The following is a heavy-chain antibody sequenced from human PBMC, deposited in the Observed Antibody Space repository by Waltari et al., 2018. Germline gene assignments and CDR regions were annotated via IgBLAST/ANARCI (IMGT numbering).Heavy chain of an antibody. CDR3: AREGDYGSYFEF. CDR2: INPHSGAT. CDR1: GYTFTAFY. J-gene: IGHJ4*02. V-gene: IGHV1-2*02. Sequence: QAHLVLSGAELKKPGASVKVSCTASGYTFTAFYIHWVRQAPGQGPEWLGWINPHSGATRYARQFQGRVTLTADRAIDTAYMELNSLKSDDTAMYYCAREGDYGSYFEFGGQGTLVTVSS. D-gene: IGHD4-17*01.